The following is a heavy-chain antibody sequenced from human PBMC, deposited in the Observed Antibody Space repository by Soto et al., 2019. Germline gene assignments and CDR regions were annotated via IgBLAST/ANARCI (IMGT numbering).Heavy chain of an antibody. J-gene: IGHJ5*02. D-gene: IGHD3-10*01. CDR3: AIIDLGETWFDA. CDR2: VYYSGRS. Sequence: QLQLQESGPGLVKPSETLSLTCTVSGGSISSGAYYVGWIRQPPGKGLEWIGSVYYSGRSYYNPSLTSRVALAVDTSRNQFPLSLSSLTAADTAVYFCAIIDLGETWFDAWGQGTLVSVSS. CDR1: GGSISSGAYY. V-gene: IGHV4-39*01.